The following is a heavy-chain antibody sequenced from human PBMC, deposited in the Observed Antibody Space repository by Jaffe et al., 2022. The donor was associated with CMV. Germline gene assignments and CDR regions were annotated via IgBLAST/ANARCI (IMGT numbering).Heavy chain of an antibody. CDR3: ARQGPWSSPFDY. D-gene: IGHD2-8*01. CDR1: GYSFTSYW. V-gene: IGHV5-10-1*03. Sequence: EVQLVQSGAEVKKPGESLRISCKSSGYSFTSYWISWVRQMPGKGLEWMGRIDPSDSYTDYSASFQGHVTISGDKSINTAYLQWSSLKASDTAIYYCARQGPWSSPFDYWGQGTLVTVSS. CDR2: IDPSDSYT. J-gene: IGHJ4*02.